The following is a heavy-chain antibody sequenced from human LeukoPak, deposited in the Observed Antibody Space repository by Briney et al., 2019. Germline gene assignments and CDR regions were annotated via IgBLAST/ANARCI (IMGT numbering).Heavy chain of an antibody. V-gene: IGHV3-7*01. CDR1: GFTLSSYW. CDR3: ARYRSSGSYIYY. J-gene: IGHJ4*02. Sequence: PGGSLSLSCAVSGFTLSSYWMSWVRQAPGKGLEWVANIKQDGSEKYYVDSVKGRFTISRDNAKNSLNLQMNSLRAEDTAVYYCARYRSSGSYIYYWGQGTLVTVSS. D-gene: IGHD3-10*01. CDR2: IKQDGSEK.